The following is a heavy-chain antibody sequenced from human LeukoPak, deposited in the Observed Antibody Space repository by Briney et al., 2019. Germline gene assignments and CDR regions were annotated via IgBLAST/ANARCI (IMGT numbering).Heavy chain of an antibody. CDR1: GGSISSYY. J-gene: IGHJ5*02. CDR3: ARLHSSSFDP. CDR2: IYYIGST. V-gene: IGHV4-59*01. Sequence: SETLSLTCTVSGGSISSYYWSWIRQPPGTGLEWIGHIYYIGSTNYNPSLNSRVTISVDTSKDQFSLKLNSLTAADTAVYYCARLHSSSFDPWGQGTLVTVSS. D-gene: IGHD6-6*01.